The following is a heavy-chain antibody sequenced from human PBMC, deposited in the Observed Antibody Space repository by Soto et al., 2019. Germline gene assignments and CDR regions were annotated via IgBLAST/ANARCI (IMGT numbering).Heavy chain of an antibody. D-gene: IGHD3-3*01. CDR1: GGSISSYY. CDR3: ARGQWEWLFNY. J-gene: IGHJ4*02. V-gene: IGHV4-59*01. CDR2: IYYSGST. Sequence: SETLSLTCTVSGGSISSYYWSWIRQPPGKGLEWIGYIYYSGSTNYNPSLKSRVTISVDTSKNQFSLKLSSVTAADTAVYYCARGQWEWLFNYWGQGTLVTVSS.